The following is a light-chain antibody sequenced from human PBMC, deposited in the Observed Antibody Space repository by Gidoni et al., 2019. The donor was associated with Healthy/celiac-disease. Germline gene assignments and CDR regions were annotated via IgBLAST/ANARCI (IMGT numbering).Light chain of an antibody. CDR3: SSYTTSSTLV. CDR2: EVS. V-gene: IGLV2-18*02. Sequence: QSALTQPPSVSGSPGQSVTISCTGTSSDVGNSNRVPWYQPPPGTAPKLMIYEVSNRPSGVPERFSGSKSGNTASLTISGLQAEDEADYFCSSYTTSSTLVFGGGTKLTVL. J-gene: IGLJ2*01. CDR1: SSDVGNSNR.